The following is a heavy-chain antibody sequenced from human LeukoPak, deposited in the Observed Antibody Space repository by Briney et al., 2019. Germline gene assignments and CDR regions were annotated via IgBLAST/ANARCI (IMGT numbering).Heavy chain of an antibody. J-gene: IGHJ4*02. CDR1: GYSFTSYW. V-gene: IGHV5-51*01. CDR2: IYPGDSDT. Sequence: GESLKISCKGSGYSFTSYWIGWVRQMPGKGLEWMGIIYPGDSDTRYSPSFQGQVTISADKSISTAYLQWSSLKASDTAMYYWARGEARPRAEIDYWGKGTLVTVSS. D-gene: IGHD6-6*01. CDR3: ARGEARPRAEIDY.